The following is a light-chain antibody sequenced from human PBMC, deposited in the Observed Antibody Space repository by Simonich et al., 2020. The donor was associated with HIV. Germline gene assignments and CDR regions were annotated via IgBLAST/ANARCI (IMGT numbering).Light chain of an antibody. CDR3: QQYNTYPRT. CDR2: AAS. CDR1: QSISSY. V-gene: IGKV1-16*01. J-gene: IGKJ1*01. Sequence: DIQMTQSPSSLSASVGDRVTITCRASQSISSYVNWYQQKPGKAPKVLIYAASRLQSGVPSRFSGSGSGTEFTLTISSLQPDDFATYYCQQYNTYPRTFGQGTKVEI.